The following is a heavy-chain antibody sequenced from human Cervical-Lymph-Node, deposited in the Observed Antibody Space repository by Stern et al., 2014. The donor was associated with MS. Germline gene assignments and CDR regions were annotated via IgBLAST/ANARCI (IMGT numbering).Heavy chain of an antibody. CDR1: GYSFTAYY. V-gene: IGHV1-2*02. J-gene: IGHJ6*02. CDR3: ARERHSMDV. Sequence: VQLVQSGAEVKKPGASVKVSCKASGYSFTAYYMHWVRQAPGQGLEWMGLIDPNSCCTKSAQNFQGRVNMTRDTSISTFYMELSGLTSDDTAVFYCARERHSMDVWGQGTTVTVSS. CDR2: IDPNSCCT.